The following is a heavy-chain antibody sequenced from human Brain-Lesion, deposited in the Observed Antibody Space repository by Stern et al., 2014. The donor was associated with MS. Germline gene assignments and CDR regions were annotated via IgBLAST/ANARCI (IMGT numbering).Heavy chain of an antibody. D-gene: IGHD3-3*01. Sequence: QVQLQQSGPGLVKPSQTLSLTCTVSGSSVNNGGRYWSWIRQYPGKGLEWIGYLSYSGNTYYNPSLQSRLTISTDTSKNQFSLKLRSVTAADTALYYCARVTEFMRFFYPDYWGQGTQVTVSS. CDR1: GSSVNNGGRY. CDR2: LSYSGNT. J-gene: IGHJ4*02. V-gene: IGHV4-31*03. CDR3: ARVTEFMRFFYPDY.